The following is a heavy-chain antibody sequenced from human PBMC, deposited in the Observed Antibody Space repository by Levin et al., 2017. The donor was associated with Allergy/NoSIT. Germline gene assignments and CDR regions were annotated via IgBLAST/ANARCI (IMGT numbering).Heavy chain of an antibody. D-gene: IGHD3-9*01. CDR1: GGSISSSISY. CDR2: IYNSGST. CDR3: ARQCYDILTGYYNFDD. Sequence: SQTLSLTCTVSGGSISSSISYWGWIRQAPGKGLEWIGSIYNSGSTYYNPSLKSRVTTSVDTSKNQFSLKLSSLTAADTAVYYCARQCYDILTGYYNFDDWGQGTLVTVSS. V-gene: IGHV4-39*01. J-gene: IGHJ4*02.